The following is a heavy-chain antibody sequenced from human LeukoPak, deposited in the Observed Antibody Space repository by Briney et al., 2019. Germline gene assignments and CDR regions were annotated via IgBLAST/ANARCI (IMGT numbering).Heavy chain of an antibody. J-gene: IGHJ4*02. CDR1: GGSISSYY. Sequence: SETLSLTCTVSGGSISSYYWSWIRQPPGKGLEWIGYIYYSGRTNYNPSLKSRVTISVDTSKNQFSLKLRSVTAADTAMYYCARQIINSGSYKCFDFWGQGTLVTVSS. CDR3: ARQIINSGSYKCFDF. V-gene: IGHV4-59*08. D-gene: IGHD1-26*01. CDR2: IYYSGRT.